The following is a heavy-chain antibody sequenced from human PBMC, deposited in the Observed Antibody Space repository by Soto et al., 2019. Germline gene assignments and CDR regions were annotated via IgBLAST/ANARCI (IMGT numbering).Heavy chain of an antibody. J-gene: IGHJ4*02. Sequence: PGGSLRLSCVASGFTFSSYGIHWVRQAPGKGLEWVAVISNDGNNEYYADSVKGRFTISRDNSKNTLYLQMSSLRAEDTAVYYCAKSDCSSARCYDLSYWGQGTLVTVSS. CDR2: ISNDGNNE. CDR3: AKSDCSSARCYDLSY. V-gene: IGHV3-30*18. D-gene: IGHD2-2*01. CDR1: GFTFSSYG.